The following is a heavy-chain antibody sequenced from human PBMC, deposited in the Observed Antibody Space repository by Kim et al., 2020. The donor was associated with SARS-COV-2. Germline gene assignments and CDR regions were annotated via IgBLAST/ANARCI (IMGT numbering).Heavy chain of an antibody. D-gene: IGHD6-13*01. J-gene: IGHJ4*02. CDR3: ARDRALSSRPGLDYFDY. Sequence: GGSLRLSCAASGFTFSSYSMNWVRQAPGKGLEWVSYISSSSSTIYYADSVKGRFTISRDNAKNSLYLQMNSLRDEDTAVYYCARDRALSSRPGLDYFDYWGQGTLVTVSS. CDR1: GFTFSSYS. CDR2: ISSSSSTI. V-gene: IGHV3-48*02.